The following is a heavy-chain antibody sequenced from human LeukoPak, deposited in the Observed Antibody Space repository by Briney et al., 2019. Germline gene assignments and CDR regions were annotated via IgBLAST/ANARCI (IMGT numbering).Heavy chain of an antibody. CDR1: GGSISSSSYY. CDR3: ARVSRGIVATGGWFDP. D-gene: IGHD5-12*01. Sequence: SETLSLTCTVSGGSISSSSYYWGWIRQPPGKGPEWIGSIYYSGSTYYNPSLKSRVTISVDTSKNQFSLKLSSVTAADTAVYYCARVSRGIVATGGWFDPWGQGTLVTVSS. J-gene: IGHJ5*02. V-gene: IGHV4-39*07. CDR2: IYYSGST.